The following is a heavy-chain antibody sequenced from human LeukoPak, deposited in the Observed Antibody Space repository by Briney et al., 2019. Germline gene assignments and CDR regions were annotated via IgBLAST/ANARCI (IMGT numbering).Heavy chain of an antibody. V-gene: IGHV3-30*18. CDR3: AKDQYFVTGYYSHMDV. Sequence: GGSLRLSCAASGFTFSSYGMHWVRQAPGKGLEWVAVISYDGNNINYAEFVKGRFTISRDNSKNTLYLQMNSLRAEDTAVYYCAKDQYFVTGYYSHMDVWGKGTTVTISS. D-gene: IGHD2-21*02. CDR1: GFTFSSYG. CDR2: ISYDGNNI. J-gene: IGHJ6*03.